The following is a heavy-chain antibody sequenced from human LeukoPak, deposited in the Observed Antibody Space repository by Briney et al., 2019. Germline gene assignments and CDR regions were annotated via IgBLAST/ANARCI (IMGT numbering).Heavy chain of an antibody. J-gene: IGHJ4*02. V-gene: IGHV3-23*01. CDR2: ISGSGGNT. CDR1: GFTFRSYG. CDR3: AKPHFDD. Sequence: GGTLRLSCAASGFTFRSYGMSWVRQAPGKGLEWVSAISGSGGNTYYADSVKGRFTISRDNSKNTLYLQMNSLRAGDTAVYYCAKPHFDDWGQGTLVTVSS.